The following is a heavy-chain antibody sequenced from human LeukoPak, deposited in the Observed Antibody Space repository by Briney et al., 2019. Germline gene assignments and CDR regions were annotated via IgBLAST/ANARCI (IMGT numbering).Heavy chain of an antibody. V-gene: IGHV4-59*01. CDR3: ATSSSGSYYNFDS. J-gene: IGHJ4*02. Sequence: SETLSLTCIVSGGSISGYYWSWIRQPPGKGLEWIGYIYNSGITNYNPSLKSRVTISVDTSKNQFSLKLTSATAADTALYYCATSSSGSYYNFDSWGQGTLVTVSS. CDR1: GGSISGYY. CDR2: IYNSGIT. D-gene: IGHD3-10*01.